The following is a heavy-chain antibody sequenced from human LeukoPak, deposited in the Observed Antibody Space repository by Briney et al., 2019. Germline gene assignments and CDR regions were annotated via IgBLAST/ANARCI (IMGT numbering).Heavy chain of an antibody. CDR1: GGSISSTSYY. Sequence: SETLSLTCAVSGGSISSTSYYWGWIRQPPGKGLEWIGSIYYSGSTYYSPSLKSRVTISVDTSKNQFSLKLSSVTAADTAVYYCARLLRVGYCSTTTCNWFDPWGQGTLVTVSS. CDR2: IYYSGST. J-gene: IGHJ5*02. D-gene: IGHD2-2*03. CDR3: ARLLRVGYCSTTTCNWFDP. V-gene: IGHV4-39*07.